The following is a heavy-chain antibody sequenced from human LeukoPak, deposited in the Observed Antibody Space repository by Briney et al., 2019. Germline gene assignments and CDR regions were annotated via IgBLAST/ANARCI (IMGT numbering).Heavy chain of an antibody. CDR2: ISYDGSNK. CDR3: AKGYYGSGVDYFDH. CDR1: GFTFSSYG. D-gene: IGHD3-10*01. J-gene: IGHJ4*02. Sequence: GGSLRLSCAASGFTFSSYGMHWVRQAPGKGLEGVAVISYDGSNKYYADSVKGRFTISRDNSKNTLYLQMNSLRAEDTAVYYCAKGYYGSGVDYFDHWGQGTLVTVSS. V-gene: IGHV3-30*18.